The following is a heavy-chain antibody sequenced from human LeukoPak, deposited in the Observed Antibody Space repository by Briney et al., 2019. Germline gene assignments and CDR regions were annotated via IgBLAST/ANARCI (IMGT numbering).Heavy chain of an antibody. V-gene: IGHV4-34*01. D-gene: IGHD2-2*01. J-gene: IGHJ4*02. CDR3: ARPATVVPAAVFY. CDR1: GGSFSGYY. Sequence: SETLSLTCAVYGGSFSGYYWSWIRQPPGKGLEWIGEINHSGSTNYNPSLKSRVTISVDASKNQSSLKLSSVTAADTAVYYRARPATVVPAAVFYWGQGSLVTVSS. CDR2: INHSGST.